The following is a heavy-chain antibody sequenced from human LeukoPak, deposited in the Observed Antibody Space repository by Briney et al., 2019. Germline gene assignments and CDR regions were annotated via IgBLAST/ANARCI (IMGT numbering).Heavy chain of an antibody. V-gene: IGHV3-48*01. J-gene: IGHJ4*02. Sequence: PGGSLRLSCAASGFTFSRYSMNWVRQAPGKGLEWVSHISSSSSTIYYADSVKGRFTISRDNAKNSLYLQMNSLRAEDTAVYYCARVFVGEYQLLWLDYWGQGTLVTVSS. CDR1: GFTFSRYS. CDR3: ARVFVGEYQLLWLDY. D-gene: IGHD2-2*01. CDR2: ISSSSSTI.